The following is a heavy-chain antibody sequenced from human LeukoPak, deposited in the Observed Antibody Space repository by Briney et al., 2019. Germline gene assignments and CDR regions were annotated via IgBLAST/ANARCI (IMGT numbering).Heavy chain of an antibody. CDR1: GFIFGGYA. Sequence: GGSLRFSCVTSGFIFGGYAMNWVRQAPGKGLEWVSAISGSGGSTYYADSVKGRFTISRDNSRNTLYVQMNSLRAEDTAVYYCAKVLLSRYGSGSQGYYFDYWGQGTLVTVSS. D-gene: IGHD3-10*01. V-gene: IGHV3-23*01. CDR2: ISGSGGST. J-gene: IGHJ4*02. CDR3: AKVLLSRYGSGSQGYYFDY.